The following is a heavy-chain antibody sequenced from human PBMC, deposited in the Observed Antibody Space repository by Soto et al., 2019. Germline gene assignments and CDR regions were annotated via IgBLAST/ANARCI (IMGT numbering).Heavy chain of an antibody. CDR3: PTYYHADSYYYGLDV. V-gene: IGHV3-21*06. J-gene: IGHJ6*02. CDR2: ISSSSAYA. CDR1: GFSFSTYS. D-gene: IGHD3-10*01. Sequence: GGSLRLSCAASGFSFSTYSMNWVLQAPGKGLEWVSLISSSSAYAYYADSVQGRFTVSRDNARSSVYLQMNSLTADDTAVYYCPTYYHADSYYYGLDVWRQGTTVTVSS.